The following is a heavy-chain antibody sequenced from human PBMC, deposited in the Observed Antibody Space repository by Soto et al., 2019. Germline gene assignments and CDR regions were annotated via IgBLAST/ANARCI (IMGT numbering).Heavy chain of an antibody. V-gene: IGHV3-15*01. CDR2: IKSKADGGTT. D-gene: IGHD2-2*01. Sequence: GGSLRLSCAASGFTLSNAWMSWVRQAPGKGLEWVGRIKSKADGGTTDYAAPVKGRFTILRDDSKNTLYLEMNSLKIEDTAVYYCTTDRGARSCTTASCQEFDCWREGILVTVSS. J-gene: IGHJ4*02. CDR3: TTDRGARSCTTASCQEFDC. CDR1: GFTLSNAW.